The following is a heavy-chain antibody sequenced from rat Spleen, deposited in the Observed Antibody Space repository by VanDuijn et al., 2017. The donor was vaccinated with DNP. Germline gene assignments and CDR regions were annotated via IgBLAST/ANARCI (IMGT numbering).Heavy chain of an antibody. CDR1: GLTFSHYG. CDR3: ARHRRPRWFAY. J-gene: IGHJ3*01. Sequence: EVQVVQSGGGLVQPGRSLKLSCAVSGLTFSHYGVAWVRQAPKEGLEWVATISSGGDSAYYRDSVKGRFTITRDNTRRTLYLQMDSLRSEDTATYYCARHRRPRWFAYWGQGTLVTVSS. V-gene: IGHV5-7*01. CDR2: ISSGGDSA. D-gene: IGHD3-1*01.